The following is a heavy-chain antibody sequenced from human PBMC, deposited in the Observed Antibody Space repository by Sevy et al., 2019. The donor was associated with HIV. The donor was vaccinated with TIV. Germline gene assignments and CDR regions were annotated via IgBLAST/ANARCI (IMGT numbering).Heavy chain of an antibody. CDR3: TRWSGSQSIFDY. CDR1: GFIFGDYG. CDR2: FKSKIHGGTT. D-gene: IGHD1-26*01. Sequence: GGSLRLSCTASGFIFGDYGMSWVRQAPGKGLEWIAFFKSKIHGGTTENAGSVKGRFTISREDSKNIVYLQMSNLKTEDTAVYYCTRWSGSQSIFDYWGQGTLVTVSS. V-gene: IGHV3-49*04. J-gene: IGHJ4*02.